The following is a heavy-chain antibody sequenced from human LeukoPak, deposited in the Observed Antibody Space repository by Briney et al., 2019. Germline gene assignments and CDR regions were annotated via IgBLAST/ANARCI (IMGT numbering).Heavy chain of an antibody. CDR1: GGSFSGYY. V-gene: IGHV4-34*01. CDR2: INHRGST. CDR3: ARSVSGSGYKLDY. Sequence: SETLSLTCAVYGGSFSGYYWTWIRQPPRKGLEWVGEINHRGSTNYNPSLKSRVTISVDTSKNQFSLKLSSVTAADTAVYYCARSVSGSGYKLDYWDQGTLVTVSS. J-gene: IGHJ4*02. D-gene: IGHD3-22*01.